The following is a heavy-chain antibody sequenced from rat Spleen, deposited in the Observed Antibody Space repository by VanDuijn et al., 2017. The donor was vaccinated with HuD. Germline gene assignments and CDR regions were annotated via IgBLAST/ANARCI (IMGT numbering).Heavy chain of an antibody. D-gene: IGHD1-11*01. CDR2: ISYDGSST. J-gene: IGHJ2*01. CDR1: GFTFSDYY. CDR3: ARQGERRVPFDY. V-gene: IGHV5-29*01. Sequence: EVQLVESDGGLVQPGRSLKLSCAASGFTFSDYYMAWVRQAPTKGLEWVATISYDGSSTYYRDSVKGRFTISRDNAKSTLYLQMDSLRSEDTATYYCARQGERRVPFDYWGQGVMVTVSS.